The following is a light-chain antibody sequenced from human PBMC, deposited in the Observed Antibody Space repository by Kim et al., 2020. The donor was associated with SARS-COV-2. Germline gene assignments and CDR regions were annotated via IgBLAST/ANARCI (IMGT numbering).Light chain of an antibody. J-gene: IGLJ3*02. V-gene: IGLV1-44*01. Sequence: QAVVTQPPSTSGTPGQSVTISCSGSISDIGSNTVHWYQQLPGTAPKLLIYSNNLRPSGVPDRFSASKSGTSASLAISGLQSEDDADYYCAAWDNSLHGPVFGGGTKVTVL. CDR3: AAWDNSLHGPV. CDR2: SNN. CDR1: ISDIGSNT.